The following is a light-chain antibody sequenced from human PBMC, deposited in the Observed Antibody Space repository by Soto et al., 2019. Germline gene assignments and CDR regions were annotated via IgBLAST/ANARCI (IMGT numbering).Light chain of an antibody. CDR3: QQRSNWPLT. CDR1: QSVSSY. CDR2: DAS. Sequence: EIALTQSPATLSLSPGERATLSCRASQSVSSYLAWYQQKPDQAPRLLIYDASNRATGSPARFSGSGSGTDFTLTISSLEPEDFAVYYWQQRSNWPLTFGGGTKVEIK. V-gene: IGKV3-11*01. J-gene: IGKJ4*01.